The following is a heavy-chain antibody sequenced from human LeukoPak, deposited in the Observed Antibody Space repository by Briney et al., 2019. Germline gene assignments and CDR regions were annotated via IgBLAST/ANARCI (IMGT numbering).Heavy chain of an antibody. D-gene: IGHD4-17*01. CDR3: ARDSVTTPHYGMDV. V-gene: IGHV3-33*01. CDR1: GFTFSSYG. CDR2: IWYDGSNK. J-gene: IGHJ6*02. Sequence: GGSLRLSCAASGFTFSSYGMHWVRQAPGKGLEWVAVIWYDGSNKYYADSVKGRFTISRDNSKNTLYLQMNSLRAEDTAVYYCARDSVTTPHYGMDVWGQGATVTVSS.